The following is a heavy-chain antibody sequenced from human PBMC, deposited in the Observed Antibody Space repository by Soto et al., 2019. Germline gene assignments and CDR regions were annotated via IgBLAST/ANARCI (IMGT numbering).Heavy chain of an antibody. D-gene: IGHD6-6*01. CDR2: ISSSGSTI. CDR3: ARDINQAARPAWFDP. Sequence: QVQLVESGGGLVKPGGSLRLSCAASGFTFSDYYMSWIRQAPGKGLEWVSYISSSGSTIYYADSVKGRFTISRDNANNSLYLKMNSLRAEATAVYYCARDINQAARPAWFDPWGQGTLVTVSS. J-gene: IGHJ5*02. V-gene: IGHV3-11*01. CDR1: GFTFSDYY.